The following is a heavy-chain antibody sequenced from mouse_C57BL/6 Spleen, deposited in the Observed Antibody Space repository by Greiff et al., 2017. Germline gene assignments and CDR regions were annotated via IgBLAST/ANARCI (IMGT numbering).Heavy chain of an antibody. CDR2: IYPSDSET. CDR3: ARYGYDYDGY. J-gene: IGHJ2*01. V-gene: IGHV1-61*01. CDR1: GYTFTSYW. D-gene: IGHD2-4*01. Sequence: QVQLQQPGAELVRPGSSVKLSCKASGYTFTSYWMDWVKQRPGQGLEWIGNIYPSDSETHYNQKFKDKATLTVDKSSSTAYMQRSRLTSEDSAVYYCARYGYDYDGYWGQGTTLTVSS.